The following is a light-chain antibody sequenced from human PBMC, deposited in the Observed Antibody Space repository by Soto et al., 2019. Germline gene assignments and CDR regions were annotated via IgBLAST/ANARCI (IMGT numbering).Light chain of an antibody. CDR3: QQNYNTLIT. CDR1: QSISRY. J-gene: IGKJ5*01. Sequence: DIQMTQSPSTLSAFVGDRVTITCRASQSISRYLNWYQQKPGKAPKLLIYGASSLQSGVPSRFSGSGSGTDFTLTISSLQPEDFTTYYCQQNYNTLITFGQGTRLEIK. CDR2: GAS. V-gene: IGKV1-39*01.